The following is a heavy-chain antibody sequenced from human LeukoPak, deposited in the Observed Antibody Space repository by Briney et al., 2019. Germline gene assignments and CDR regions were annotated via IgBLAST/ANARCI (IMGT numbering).Heavy chain of an antibody. V-gene: IGHV4-34*01. CDR2: INHSGST. J-gene: IGHJ4*02. CDR1: GGSFNGYY. Sequence: PSETLSLTCAVYGGSFNGYYWSWIRQPPEKGLEWIGEINHSGSTNYSPSLKSRVTLSVDTSKNQFSLKLNSVTAADTAVYYCATFRGSPRRGPLDNWGQGTLVTVSS. CDR3: ATFRGSPRRGPLDN. D-gene: IGHD1-26*01.